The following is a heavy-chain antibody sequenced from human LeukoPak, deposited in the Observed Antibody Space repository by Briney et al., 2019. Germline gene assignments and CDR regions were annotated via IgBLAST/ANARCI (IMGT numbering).Heavy chain of an antibody. CDR2: ISYEGSNK. CDR3: ARFRTAMQLWKGYYFDY. D-gene: IGHD5-18*01. CDR1: GFIFSNYG. Sequence: QPGRSLRLSCAASGFIFSNYGMHWVRQSPGKGLEWVALISYEGSNKYYLDSVKGRFTISRDNSKNTLYLQMDSLRVDDAAVYYCARFRTAMQLWKGYYFDYWGQGTLVTVSS. J-gene: IGHJ4*02. V-gene: IGHV3-30*03.